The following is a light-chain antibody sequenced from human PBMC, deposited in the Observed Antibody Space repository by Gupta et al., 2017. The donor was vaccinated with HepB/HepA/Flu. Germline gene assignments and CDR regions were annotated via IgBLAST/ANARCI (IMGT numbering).Light chain of an antibody. CDR2: GSL. CDR3: QQSYITPFT. J-gene: IGKJ3*01. V-gene: IGKV1-39*01. CDR1: QSVSHF. Sequence: QMTQSPSSLSASVGDRVTITCRASQSVSHFLNWYQQKPGEAPKLLIYGSLTLQSGVPSRFSGSGSGTDFTLTISSLQPEDFATYYCQQSYITPFTFGPGTKVEIQ.